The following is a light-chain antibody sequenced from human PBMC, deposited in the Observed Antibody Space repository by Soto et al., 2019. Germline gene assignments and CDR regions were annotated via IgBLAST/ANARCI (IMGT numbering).Light chain of an antibody. V-gene: IGKV1-39*01. CDR1: QSISTY. Sequence: DTQMTQSPSSLSASVGDRVTITCRAGQSISTYLSWYQQKSGKAPKLLIYDASTLQSGVPSRFTGGGSGTDFTLTISSLQSEDFATYYCQQSYSTPITFGQGTRLEIK. CDR3: QQSYSTPIT. J-gene: IGKJ5*01. CDR2: DAS.